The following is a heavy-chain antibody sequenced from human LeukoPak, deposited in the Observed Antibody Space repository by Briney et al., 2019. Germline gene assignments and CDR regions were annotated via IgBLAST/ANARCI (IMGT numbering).Heavy chain of an antibody. D-gene: IGHD2/OR15-2a*01. V-gene: IGHV3-9*01. CDR3: AKDMGKAGNTLSLFDY. J-gene: IGHJ4*02. Sequence: GGSLRLSCAASGFTFDDYAMHWVRQAPGKGLEWVSGISWNSGSIGYADSVKGRFTISRDNAKNSLYLQMDSLRAEDTALYYCAKDMGKAGNTLSLFDYWGQGTLVTVSS. CDR1: GFTFDDYA. CDR2: ISWNSGSI.